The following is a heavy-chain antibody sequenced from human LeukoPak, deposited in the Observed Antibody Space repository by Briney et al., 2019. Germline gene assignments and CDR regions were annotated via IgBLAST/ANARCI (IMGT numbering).Heavy chain of an antibody. Sequence: TGGSLRLSCAASGFTFNNYALSWVRQAPGRGLEWVSYISSSGSTIYYADSVKGRFTISRDNVKNSLYLQVNSLRAEDTAVYYCARGDYYHYGLDVWGQGTTVTVSS. J-gene: IGHJ6*02. CDR1: GFTFNNYA. CDR3: ARGDYYHYGLDV. V-gene: IGHV3-48*04. CDR2: ISSSGSTI.